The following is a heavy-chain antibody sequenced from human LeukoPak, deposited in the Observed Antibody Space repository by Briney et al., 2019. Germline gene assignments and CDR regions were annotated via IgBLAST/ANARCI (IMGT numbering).Heavy chain of an antibody. V-gene: IGHV3-74*01. J-gene: IGHJ4*02. CDR3: ARDRGGYFDY. CDR1: GFIFDDYA. CDR2: INTDGSST. Sequence: PGGSLRLSCAASGFIFDDYAMHWVRQAPGKGLVWVSRINTDGSSTNYADSVKGRFTISRDNAKNTLYLQMNSLRAEDTAVYYCARDRGGYFDYWGQGTLVTVSS.